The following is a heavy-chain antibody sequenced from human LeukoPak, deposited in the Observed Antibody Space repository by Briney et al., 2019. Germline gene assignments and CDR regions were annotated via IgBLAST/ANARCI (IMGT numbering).Heavy chain of an antibody. J-gene: IGHJ2*01. V-gene: IGHV4-34*01. CDR2: INHSGST. D-gene: IGHD4-17*01. CDR3: ARGPRYGDYGRYFDL. CDR1: GGSTSSYY. Sequence: SETLSLTCTVSGGSTSSYYWSWIRQPPGKGLEWIGEINHSGSTNYNPSLKSRVTISVDTSKNQFSLKLSSVTAADTAVYYCARGPRYGDYGRYFDLWGRGTLVTVSS.